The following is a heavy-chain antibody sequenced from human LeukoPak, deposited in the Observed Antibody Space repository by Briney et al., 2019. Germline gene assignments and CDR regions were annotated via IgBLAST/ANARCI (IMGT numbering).Heavy chain of an antibody. CDR1: GFTFSRPW. CDR2: IKEDGSED. J-gene: IGHJ4*02. CDR3: ARDADSYED. Sequence: GGSLRLSCAASGFTFSRPWMSWVRQAPGKGLEWVANIKEDGSEDYYADSVKGRFAISKYNAKNSLYLQMNNLRAEDTAMYYCARDADSYEDWGQGTLVIVSS. D-gene: IGHD5-24*01. V-gene: IGHV3-7*01.